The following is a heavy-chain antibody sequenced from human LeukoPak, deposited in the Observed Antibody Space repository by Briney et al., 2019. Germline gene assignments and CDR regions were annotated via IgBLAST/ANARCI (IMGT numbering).Heavy chain of an antibody. J-gene: IGHJ4*02. CDR1: GGSFSGYY. CDR3: ARVRYSYGSYYFDY. V-gene: IGHV4-34*01. D-gene: IGHD5-18*01. CDR2: INHSGST. Sequence: PSETLSLTCAVYGGSFSGYYWSWIRQPPGKGLEWIGEINHSGSTNYNPSLKSRVTISVDTSKNQFPLKLSSVTAADTAVYYCARVRYSYGSYYFDYWGQGTLVTVSS.